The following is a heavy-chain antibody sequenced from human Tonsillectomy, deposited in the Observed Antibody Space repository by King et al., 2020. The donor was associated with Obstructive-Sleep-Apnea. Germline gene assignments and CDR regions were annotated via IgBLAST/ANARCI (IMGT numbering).Heavy chain of an antibody. V-gene: IGHV3-30*02. J-gene: IGHJ5*02. CDR3: ARDPSSWPNNWLDP. CDR2: IRYDGSNR. CDR1: GFTFNIYA. D-gene: IGHD6-13*01. Sequence: VQLVQSGGGVVQPGRSLRLSCAASGFTFNIYAMHWVRQAPGKGLEWVAFIRYDGSNRYYADSVKGRFTVSRDNSKNTLYLQLNSLRVDDTAMYYCARDPSSWPNNWLDPWGQGTLVTVSS.